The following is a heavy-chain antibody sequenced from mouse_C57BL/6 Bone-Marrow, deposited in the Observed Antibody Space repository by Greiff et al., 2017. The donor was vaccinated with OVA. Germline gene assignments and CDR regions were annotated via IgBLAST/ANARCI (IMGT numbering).Heavy chain of an antibody. CDR3: ARNEGDSSGYWFAY. CDR1: GFSLTSYG. Sequence: QVQLQQSGPGLVQPSQSLSITCTVSGFSLTSYGVHWVRQSPGKGLEWLGVIWSGGSTDYNAAFISRLSISKDNSKSQVFFQMNSLQADDTAIYYCARNEGDSSGYWFAYWGQGTLVTVSA. V-gene: IGHV2-2*01. D-gene: IGHD3-2*02. CDR2: IWSGGST. J-gene: IGHJ3*01.